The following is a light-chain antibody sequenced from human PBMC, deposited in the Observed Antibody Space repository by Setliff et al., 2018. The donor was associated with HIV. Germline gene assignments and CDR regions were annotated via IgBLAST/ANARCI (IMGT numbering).Light chain of an antibody. J-gene: IGLJ1*01. Sequence: QSALTQPASVSGSPGQSITISCTGTSSDAGDHNYVSWYQQYPGKAPKLMIYDVSDRPSGVSNRFSGSKSGDTASLTVSGLQAEDEADYFCSSYAGNNIYVFGTGTKVTVL. CDR1: SSDAGDHNY. CDR3: SSYAGNNIYV. V-gene: IGLV2-14*03. CDR2: DVS.